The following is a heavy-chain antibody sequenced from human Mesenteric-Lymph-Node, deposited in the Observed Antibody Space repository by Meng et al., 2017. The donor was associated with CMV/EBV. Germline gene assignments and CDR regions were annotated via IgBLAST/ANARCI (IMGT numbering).Heavy chain of an antibody. D-gene: IGHD3-10*01. CDR1: GGSISSRNG. V-gene: IGHV4-4*02. CDR3: ASPYYYGSGSYST. CDR2: IYHSGST. Sequence: AGYGGSISSRNGWSWVRQPPGKGLEWIGEIYHSGSTNYNPSLKSRVTISVDKSKNQFSLKLSSVTAADTAVYYCASPYYYGSGSYSTWGQGTLVTVSS. J-gene: IGHJ4*02.